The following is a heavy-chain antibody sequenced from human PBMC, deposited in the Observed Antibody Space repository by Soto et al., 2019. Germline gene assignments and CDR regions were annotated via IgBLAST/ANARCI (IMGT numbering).Heavy chain of an antibody. CDR2: ILPKFGTA. D-gene: IGHD3-10*01. Sequence: QVQLIQSEAEVKKPGSSVKVSCRASGGSSNNNANSWVRQAPGQGLEWMGGILPKFGTANYAQKFRGRLTITADESTRTIYMELRSLRSEDTALYYCATLQGSGTYYDDDYWGLGTQVTVSS. J-gene: IGHJ4*02. V-gene: IGHV1-69*01. CDR1: GGSSNNNA. CDR3: ATLQGSGTYYDDDY.